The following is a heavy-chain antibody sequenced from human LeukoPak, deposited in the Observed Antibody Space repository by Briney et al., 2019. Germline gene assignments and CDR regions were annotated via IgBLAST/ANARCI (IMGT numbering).Heavy chain of an antibody. D-gene: IGHD2-15*01. V-gene: IGHV1-18*01. CDR3: ARDLQDIVVVVAATNWFDP. Sequence: ASVKASCKASGYTFTSYGISWVRQAPGQGLEWMGWISAYNGNTNYAQKLQGRVTMTTDTSTSTAYMELRSLRSDDTAVYYCARDLQDIVVVVAATNWFDPWGQGTLVTVSS. J-gene: IGHJ5*02. CDR1: GYTFTSYG. CDR2: ISAYNGNT.